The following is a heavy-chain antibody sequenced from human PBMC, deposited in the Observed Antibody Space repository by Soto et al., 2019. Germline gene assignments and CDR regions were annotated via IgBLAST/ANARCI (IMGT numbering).Heavy chain of an antibody. CDR2: IYYSGST. V-gene: IGHV4-59*05. J-gene: IGHJ6*02. CDR3: ASGYDILTGYPRGDYYGMDV. Sequence: SETLSLTCTVSGVSISNYYWSWIRHPPGKALEWIGSIYYSGSTYYNPSLKSRVTISVDTSKNQFSLKLSSVTAADTAVYYCASGYDILTGYPRGDYYGMDVWGQGTTVTVSS. D-gene: IGHD3-9*01. CDR1: GVSISNYY.